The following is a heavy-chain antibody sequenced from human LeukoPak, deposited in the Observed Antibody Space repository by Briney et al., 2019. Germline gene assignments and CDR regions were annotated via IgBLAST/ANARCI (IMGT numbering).Heavy chain of an antibody. Sequence: ASVKVSCKASGYTFVDYYVYWIRQAPGQGLEWMGWLNPRTGATKYAQKFQARVTMTRDTSKQTAYMELTSLRSDGTALYFCARDHRLGRTGYDMPADWGQGTLVTVSS. CDR2: LNPRTGAT. CDR1: GYTFVDYY. J-gene: IGHJ4*02. V-gene: IGHV1-2*02. CDR3: ARDHRLGRTGYDMPAD. D-gene: IGHD7-27*01.